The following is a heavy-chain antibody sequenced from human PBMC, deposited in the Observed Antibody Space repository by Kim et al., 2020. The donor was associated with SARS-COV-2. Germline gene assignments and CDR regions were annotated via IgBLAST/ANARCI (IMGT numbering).Heavy chain of an antibody. CDR2: ISGSGGST. CDR3: VTFNRYCYENSYYFDY. D-gene: IGHD2-15*01. Sequence: GGSLRLSCAASGFTFSSYAMSWVRQAPGKGLELFSAISGSGGSTYYADSVKGRFTISRDNSKTTLYLQINLLRAEDTAVYYCVTFNRYCYENSYYFDYWG. V-gene: IGHV3-23*01. CDR1: GFTFSSYA. J-gene: IGHJ4*01.